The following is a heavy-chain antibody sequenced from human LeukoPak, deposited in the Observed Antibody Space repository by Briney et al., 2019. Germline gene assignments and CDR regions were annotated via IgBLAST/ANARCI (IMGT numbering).Heavy chain of an antibody. CDR3: ARDGYNYGNDY. V-gene: IGHV3-48*01. J-gene: IGHJ4*02. D-gene: IGHD5-24*01. CDR1: GFTFSSYS. Sequence: GGSLRLSCAASGFTFSSYSMNWVRQAPGKGLEWVSYISSSSSTIYYADSVKGRFTISRDNAKNSLYLQMNSLRAEDTAVYYCARDGYNYGNDYWGQGTLVTVSS. CDR2: ISSSSSTI.